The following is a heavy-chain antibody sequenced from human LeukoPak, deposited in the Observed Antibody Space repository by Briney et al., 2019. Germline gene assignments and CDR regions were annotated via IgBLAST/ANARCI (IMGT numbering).Heavy chain of an antibody. CDR1: GGSISSYY. D-gene: IGHD3-3*01. CDR2: IYYSGST. Sequence: SETLSLTCTVSGGSISSYYWSWIRQPPGKGLEWIGYIYYSGSTNYNPSLKSRVTISVDTSKNQFSLKLSSVTAADTAVYYCTSQGRITIFGVAPYFDLWGRGTLVTVSS. CDR3: TSQGRITIFGVAPYFDL. J-gene: IGHJ2*01. V-gene: IGHV4-59*01.